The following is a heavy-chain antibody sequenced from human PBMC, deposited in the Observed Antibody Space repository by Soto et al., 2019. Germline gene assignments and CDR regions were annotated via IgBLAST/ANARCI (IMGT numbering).Heavy chain of an antibody. V-gene: IGHV1-69*05. D-gene: IGHD1-26*01. Sequence: SVKVSCKASGGTFSSYAISWVRQAPGQGLEWMGGIIPIFGTANYAQKFQGRVTMTRDTSTSTVYMELSSLRSEDTAVYYCARDGGNSGSYWWLDPWGQGTLVTVSS. CDR2: IIPIFGTA. CDR1: GGTFSSYA. J-gene: IGHJ5*02. CDR3: ARDGGNSGSYWWLDP.